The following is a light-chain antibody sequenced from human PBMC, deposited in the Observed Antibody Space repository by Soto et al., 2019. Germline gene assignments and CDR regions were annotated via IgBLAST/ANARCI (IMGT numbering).Light chain of an antibody. Sequence: QSALTQPASVSGSPGQSITISCTRSSSHVGSYDFVSWYQHHPGKAPKVLIYEVTKRPSGVSNRFSGSKSGNTASLTIAGLQADDEADYYGCADAGSSRYGFGTGTKVTVL. CDR1: SSHVGSYDF. V-gene: IGLV2-23*02. CDR3: CADAGSSRYG. CDR2: EVT. J-gene: IGLJ1*01.